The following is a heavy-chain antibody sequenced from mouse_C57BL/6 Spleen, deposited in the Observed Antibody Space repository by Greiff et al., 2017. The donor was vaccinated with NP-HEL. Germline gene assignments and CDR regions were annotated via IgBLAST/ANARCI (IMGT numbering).Heavy chain of an antibody. V-gene: IGHV1-81*01. Sequence: VQLQESGAELARPGASVKLSCKASGYTFTSYGISWVKQRTGQGLEWIGEIYPRSGNTYYNEKFKGKATLTADKSSSTAYMELRSLTSEDSAVYFCARGDYGYDGYAMDYWGQGTSVTVSS. CDR2: IYPRSGNT. J-gene: IGHJ4*01. CDR1: GYTFTSYG. D-gene: IGHD2-2*01. CDR3: ARGDYGYDGYAMDY.